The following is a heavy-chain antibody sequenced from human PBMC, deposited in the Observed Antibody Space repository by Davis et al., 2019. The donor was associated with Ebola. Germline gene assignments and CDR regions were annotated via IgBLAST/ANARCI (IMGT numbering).Heavy chain of an antibody. CDR3: ARDRIVGAMDY. J-gene: IGHJ4*02. CDR2: LSTYNGNT. D-gene: IGHD1-26*01. V-gene: IGHV1-18*01. Sequence: ASVKVSCNASGYTFTSYGISWVRQAPGQGLDWMGWLSTYNGNTNYAQKLQGRVTMTTDTSTSTAYMELRSLRSDDTDVYYSARDRIVGAMDYWGQGTLVTLSS. CDR1: GYTFTSYG.